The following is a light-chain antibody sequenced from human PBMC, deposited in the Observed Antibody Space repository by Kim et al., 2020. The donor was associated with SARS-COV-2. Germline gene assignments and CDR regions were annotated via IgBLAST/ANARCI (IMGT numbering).Light chain of an antibody. CDR1: QSISTS. CDR2: EAS. J-gene: IGKJ1*01. CDR3: QQLNDFPWT. Sequence: DIQLTQSPSSLSASVGDRVTIFCRASQSISTSLAWYQQKPGKAPKLLIYEASTLDGGVPSRFSGGGSGTEFTLSISRLQPDDLATYYCQQLNDFPWTFGQGTKVDIK. V-gene: IGKV1-5*03.